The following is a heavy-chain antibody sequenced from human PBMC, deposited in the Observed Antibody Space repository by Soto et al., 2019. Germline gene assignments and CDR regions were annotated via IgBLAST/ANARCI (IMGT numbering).Heavy chain of an antibody. CDR2: IYPGDSDT. CDR1: GYSFTSYW. V-gene: IGHV5-51*01. Sequence: PGESLKISCKGSGYSFTSYWIGWVRQMPGKGLEWMGIIYPGDSDTRYSPSFQGQVTISADKSISTAYLQWSSLKASDTAMYYCXRTVAGPYYYYYYGMDVWGQGTTVTVSS. J-gene: IGHJ6*02. D-gene: IGHD6-19*01. CDR3: XRTVAGPYYYYYYGMDV.